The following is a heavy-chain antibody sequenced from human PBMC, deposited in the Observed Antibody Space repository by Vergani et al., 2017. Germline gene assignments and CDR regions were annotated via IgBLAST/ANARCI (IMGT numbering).Heavy chain of an antibody. CDR2: MDYSGST. D-gene: IGHD2-15*01. CDR3: ASKRGACRAAYCHSYDF. V-gene: IGHV4-39*01. Sequence: QVQLQESGPGLVKPSETLSLTCTVSGDSVINTDYHWGWIRQPPGKGLEWIGSMDYSGSTSYNPSLESRISISFETPKNQFSLRLTSVTAADTAVYYCASKRGACRAAYCHSYDFWGPGTLVGVSS. J-gene: IGHJ4*02. CDR1: GDSVINTDYH.